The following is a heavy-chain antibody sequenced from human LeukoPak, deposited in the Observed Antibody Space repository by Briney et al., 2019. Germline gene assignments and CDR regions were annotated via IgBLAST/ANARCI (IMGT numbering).Heavy chain of an antibody. V-gene: IGHV3-48*02. CDR3: ARARGAGPGTYFDY. Sequence: PGGSLRLSCAASGFTFSSYGMHWVRQAPGKGLEWVSYINSSGSSLNYADSVRGRFTISRDNAKNSLYLQMNSLRDEDTAVYYCARARGAGPGTYFDYWGQGTLVTVSS. CDR1: GFTFSSYG. J-gene: IGHJ4*02. D-gene: IGHD3-10*01. CDR2: INSSGSSL.